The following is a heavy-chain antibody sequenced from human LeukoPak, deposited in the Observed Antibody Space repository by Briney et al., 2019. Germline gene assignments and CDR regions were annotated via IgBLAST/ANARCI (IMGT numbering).Heavy chain of an antibody. Sequence: GGSLRLSCAASGFTFSSYWMSWVRQAPGKGLGWVANIKQDGSEKYYVDSVKGRFTISRDNAKNSLYLQMNSLRAEDTAVYYCAREVRITIFGVVTNYYFDYWGQGTLVTVSS. J-gene: IGHJ4*02. CDR3: AREVRITIFGVVTNYYFDY. CDR1: GFTFSSYW. V-gene: IGHV3-7*01. D-gene: IGHD3-3*01. CDR2: IKQDGSEK.